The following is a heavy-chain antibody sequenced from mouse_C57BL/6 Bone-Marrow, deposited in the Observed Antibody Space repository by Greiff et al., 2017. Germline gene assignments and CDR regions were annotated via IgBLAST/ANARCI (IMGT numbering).Heavy chain of an antibody. CDR1: GYTFTSYW. J-gene: IGHJ2*01. CDR2: IDPSDSYT. CDR3: ARWGNY. V-gene: IGHV1-50*01. Sequence: VQLQQPGAELVKPGASVKLSCKASGYTFTSYWMQWVKQRPGQGLVWIGEIDPSDSYTNYNQKFKGKATLTFDTSSSTAYMQLTSLTSEDSAVYYCARWGNYWGQGTTLTVSS.